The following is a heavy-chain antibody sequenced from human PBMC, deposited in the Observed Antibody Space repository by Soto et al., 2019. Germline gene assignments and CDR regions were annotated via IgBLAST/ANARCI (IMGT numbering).Heavy chain of an antibody. CDR2: IYHSGST. CDR3: ARDPNPRIGGMDV. J-gene: IGHJ6*02. D-gene: IGHD2-15*01. CDR1: GGSISSSNW. V-gene: IGHV4-4*02. Sequence: QVQLQESGPGLVKPSGTLSLTCAVSGGSISSSNWWSWVRQPPGKGLEWIGEIYHSGSTNYNPSRKRRVTISLDQSQNPFSLKLSSVTAADTAVYYRARDPNPRIGGMDVWGQGTTVTVSS.